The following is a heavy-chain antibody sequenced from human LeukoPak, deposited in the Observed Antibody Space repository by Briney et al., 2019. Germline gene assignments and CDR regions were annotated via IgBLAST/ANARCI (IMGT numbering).Heavy chain of an antibody. Sequence: ASVKVSCKASGYTFTGYYIHWVRQAPGQGLEWTGWINPNSGGTNYAQNFQGRVTMTRDTSISTAYMELRRLRSDDTAVYYCARSIAAAGLYYFDSWGQGTLVTVSS. CDR3: ARSIAAAGLYYFDS. J-gene: IGHJ4*02. CDR2: INPNSGGT. D-gene: IGHD6-13*01. V-gene: IGHV1-2*02. CDR1: GYTFTGYY.